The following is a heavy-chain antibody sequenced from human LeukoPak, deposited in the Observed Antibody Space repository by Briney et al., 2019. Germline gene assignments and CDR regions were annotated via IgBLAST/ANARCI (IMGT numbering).Heavy chain of an antibody. Sequence: GGSLRLSCAASGFTFGSYEMNWVRQAPGKGLEWVSYIGTIISTTYYADSVKGRFAVSRDDAKNSLYLQMSSLGAEDTAVYYCARAVCDLRGQRLLPAGFGYWGQGTLVTVSS. CDR3: ARAVCDLRGQRLLPAGFGY. CDR2: IGTIISTT. CDR1: GFTFGSYE. J-gene: IGHJ4*02. D-gene: IGHD6-25*01. V-gene: IGHV3-48*03.